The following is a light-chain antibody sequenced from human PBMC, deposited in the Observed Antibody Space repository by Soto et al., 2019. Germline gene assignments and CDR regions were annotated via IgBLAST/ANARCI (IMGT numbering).Light chain of an antibody. V-gene: IGLV2-14*01. CDR1: SGDIGSYNS. CDR2: EVT. J-gene: IGLJ1*01. CDR3: SSYTNINTRACV. Sequence: QSALTQPASVSGSPGQSITISCTGTSGDIGSYNSVSWYQQHPGKAPKLIIYEVTDRPSGVSNRFSGSKSGNTASLTISGLQAEDEAEDYCSSYTNINTRACVFGTGTKLTVL.